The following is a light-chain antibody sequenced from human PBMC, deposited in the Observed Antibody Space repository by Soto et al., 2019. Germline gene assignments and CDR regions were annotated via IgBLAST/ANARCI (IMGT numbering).Light chain of an antibody. V-gene: IGKV1-27*01. J-gene: IGKJ1*01. CDR3: QNYDSAPWT. CDR2: AAS. CDR1: QGITDY. Sequence: DIQMTQSPSSLSASVGDRVTITCRASQGITDYLAWYQQKPGQVPNLLIYAASTLQSGVPSRFSGSGSGTDFTLTITCLQPEDVATYYCQNYDSAPWTFGQGTKVEIK.